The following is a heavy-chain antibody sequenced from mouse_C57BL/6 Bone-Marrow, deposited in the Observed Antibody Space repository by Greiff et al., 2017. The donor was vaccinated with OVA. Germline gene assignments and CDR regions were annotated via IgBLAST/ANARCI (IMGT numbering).Heavy chain of an antibody. CDR1: GFTFSSYG. V-gene: IGHV5-6*01. D-gene: IGHD1-1*01. J-gene: IGHJ4*01. CDR2: ISSGGSYT. CDR3: ATTVVADAMDY. Sequence: EVQRVESGGDLVKPGGSLKLSCAASGFTFSSYGMSWVRQTPDKRLEWVATISSGGSYTYYPDSVKGRFTISRDNAKNTLYLQMSSLKSEDTAMYYCATTVVADAMDYWGQGTSVTVSS.